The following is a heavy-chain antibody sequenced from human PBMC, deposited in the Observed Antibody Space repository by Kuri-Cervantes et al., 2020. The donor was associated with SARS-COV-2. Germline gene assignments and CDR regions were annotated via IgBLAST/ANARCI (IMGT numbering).Heavy chain of an antibody. CDR3: ASFSSVESGRDDY. D-gene: IGHD2/OR15-2a*01. CDR2: INHRGST. V-gene: IGHV4-34*09. CDR1: GGSYSGYH. J-gene: IGHJ4*02. Sequence: LRLSCAVYGGSYSGYHWTWIRQPPGKGLEWIGEINHRGSTNYNPSLESRVTISVDTSKNQFSLKLSSVTAADTAVYYCASFSSVESGRDDYWGQGTLVTVSS.